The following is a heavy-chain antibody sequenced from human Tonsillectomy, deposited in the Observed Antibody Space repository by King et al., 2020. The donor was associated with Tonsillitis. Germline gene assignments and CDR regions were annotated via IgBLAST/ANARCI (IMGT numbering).Heavy chain of an antibody. J-gene: IGHJ4*02. CDR1: GFSFSHAW. Sequence: DVQLVESGGGLIKPGGSLRLSCAASGFSFSHAWMSWVRQAPGKGLEWVGRIKSKTEGGTTDYAAPVKSRFTISRDDSKKMLFLQMNSLKTEDTAVYYCTTGVTGPGYELVAYFDYWGQGTLVTVSS. CDR2: IKSKTEGGTT. V-gene: IGHV3-15*01. CDR3: TTGVTGPGYELVAYFDY. D-gene: IGHD5-12*01.